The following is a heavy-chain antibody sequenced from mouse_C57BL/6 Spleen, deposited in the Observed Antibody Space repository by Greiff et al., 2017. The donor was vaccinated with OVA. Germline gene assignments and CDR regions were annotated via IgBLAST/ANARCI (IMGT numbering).Heavy chain of an antibody. CDR3: ARDYSNGWYFDV. CDR1: GFTFSSYA. D-gene: IGHD2-5*01. J-gene: IGHJ1*03. V-gene: IGHV5-4*01. Sequence: DVQLVESGGGLVKPGGSLKLSSAASGFTFSSYAMSWVRQTPEKRLEWVATISDGGSYTYYPDNVKGRFTISRDNAKNNLYLQMSHLKSEDTAMYYCARDYSNGWYFDVWGTGTTVTVSS. CDR2: ISDGGSYT.